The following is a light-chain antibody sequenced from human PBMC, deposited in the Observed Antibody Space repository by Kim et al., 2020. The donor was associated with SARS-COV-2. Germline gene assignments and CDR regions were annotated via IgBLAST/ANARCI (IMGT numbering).Light chain of an antibody. Sequence: ASVGDRVTITCRAREGIRNYLAWYQQKPGKVPKLLIYAASTLQSGVPSRFSGSGSGTDFTLNISSLQPEDVATYYCQKYNSAPLTFGGGTKVDIK. CDR2: AAS. J-gene: IGKJ4*01. CDR3: QKYNSAPLT. V-gene: IGKV1-27*01. CDR1: EGIRNY.